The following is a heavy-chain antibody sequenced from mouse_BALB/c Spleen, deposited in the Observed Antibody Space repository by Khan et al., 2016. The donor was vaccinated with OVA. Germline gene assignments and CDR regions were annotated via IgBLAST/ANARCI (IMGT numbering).Heavy chain of an antibody. CDR1: GFSLTNYG. D-gene: IGHD2-10*01. V-gene: IGHV2-6-1*01. Sequence: QVQLKESGPGLVAPSQSLSITCTISGFSLTNYGVHWVRQPPGKGLEWLVVIWSDGSTAYNSALNSRLSISKDNSKSQVFLKMNSLQTDGTAMYYCARQPYYHYYIMDYWGQGTSVTVSS. J-gene: IGHJ4*01. CDR3: ARQPYYHYYIMDY. CDR2: IWSDGST.